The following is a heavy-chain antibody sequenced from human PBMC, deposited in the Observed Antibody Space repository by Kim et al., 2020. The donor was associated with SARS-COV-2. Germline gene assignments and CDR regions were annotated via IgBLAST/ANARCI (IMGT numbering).Heavy chain of an antibody. CDR3: AREEGGTTVTWFDY. J-gene: IGHJ4*02. D-gene: IGHD4-17*01. Sequence: ADYVKGRCTISRDNAKNSLYLQMNSLRAEDTAVYYCAREEGGTTVTWFDYWGQGTLVTVSS. V-gene: IGHV3-11*05.